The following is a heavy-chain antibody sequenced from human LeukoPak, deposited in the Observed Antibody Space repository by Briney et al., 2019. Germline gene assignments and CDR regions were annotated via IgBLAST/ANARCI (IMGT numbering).Heavy chain of an antibody. CDR3: ARTRGHIAS. CDR2: ISNTGQTI. J-gene: IGHJ4*02. D-gene: IGHD5-12*01. V-gene: IGHV3-11*01. CDR1: GFNFIDYY. Sequence: GGSLRLSCVASGFNFIDYYMSWIRQVPGKGLEWISYISNTGQTIYYADSVKGRFTISRDNSNNSLYLQLNSLRAEDTAVYYCARTRGHIASWGQGTRVTISS.